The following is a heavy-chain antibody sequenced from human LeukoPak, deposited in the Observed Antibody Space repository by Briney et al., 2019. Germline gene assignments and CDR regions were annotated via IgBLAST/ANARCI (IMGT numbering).Heavy chain of an antibody. J-gene: IGHJ4*02. D-gene: IGHD5-18*01. V-gene: IGHV4-59*01. CDR2: IYYSGST. Sequence: PSETLSLTCTVSGGSISSYYWSWIRQPPGKGLEWIGYIYYSGSTNYSPSLKSRVTISVDTSKNQFSLKLSSVTAADTAVYYCAREGYSYGLYYFDYWGQGTLVTVSS. CDR1: GGSISSYY. CDR3: AREGYSYGLYYFDY.